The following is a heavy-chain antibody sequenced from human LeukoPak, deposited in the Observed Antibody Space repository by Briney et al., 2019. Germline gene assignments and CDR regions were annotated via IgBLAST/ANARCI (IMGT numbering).Heavy chain of an antibody. J-gene: IGHJ4*02. D-gene: IGHD3-22*01. V-gene: IGHV3-9*03. CDR2: ISWNSGSI. CDR1: GFTFDDYA. CDR3: AKGSRPYYYDSSGLDC. Sequence: PGGSLRLSCAASGFTFDDYAMHWVRQAPGKGLEWVSGISWNSGSIGYADSVKGRFTISRDNAKNSLYLQMNSLRAEDMALYYCAKGSRPYYYDSSGLDCWGQGTLVTVSS.